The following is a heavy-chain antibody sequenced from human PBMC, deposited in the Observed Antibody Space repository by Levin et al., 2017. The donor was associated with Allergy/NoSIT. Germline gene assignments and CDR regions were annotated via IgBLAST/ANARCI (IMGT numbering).Heavy chain of an antibody. D-gene: IGHD3-10*01. CDR3: AKDEALLWNRFDY. CDR1: GFTFSSYA. J-gene: IGHJ4*02. Sequence: QSGGSLRLSCAASGFTFSSYAMSWVRQAPGKGLEWVSAISGSGGSTYYADSVKGRFTISRDNSKNTLYLQMNSLRAEDTAVYYCAKDEALLWNRFDYWGQGTLVTVSS. CDR2: ISGSGGST. V-gene: IGHV3-23*01.